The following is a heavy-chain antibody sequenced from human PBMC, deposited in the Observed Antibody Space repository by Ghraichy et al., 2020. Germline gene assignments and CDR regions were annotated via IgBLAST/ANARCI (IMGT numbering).Heavy chain of an antibody. CDR2: TRNKANSYTT. D-gene: IGHD5-12*01. CDR1: GFTFSDHY. CDR3: AREGRYSGYDDFDY. J-gene: IGHJ4*02. Sequence: GGSLRLSCAASGFTFSDHYMDWVRQAPGKGLEWVGRTRNKANSYTTEYAASVKGRFTISRDDSKNSLYLQMNSLKTEDTAVYYCAREGRYSGYDDFDYWGQGTLVTVSS. V-gene: IGHV3-72*01.